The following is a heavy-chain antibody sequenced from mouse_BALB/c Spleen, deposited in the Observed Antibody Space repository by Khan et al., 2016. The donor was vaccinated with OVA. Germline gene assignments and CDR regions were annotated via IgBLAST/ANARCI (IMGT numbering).Heavy chain of an antibody. V-gene: IGHV2-4*02. CDR2: IWSYGST. J-gene: IGHJ1*01. Sequence: VQLQESGPGLVQPSQSLSITCTVSGFSLTTYGVHWVRQPPGKGLEWLGVIWSYGSTDYNTAFISRLSISKDNSKSQVFFEMNSLQADDTAIYYCARFYDYEGYFDVGGAGTTVTVSS. D-gene: IGHD2-4*01. CDR3: ARFYDYEGYFDV. CDR1: GFSLTTYG.